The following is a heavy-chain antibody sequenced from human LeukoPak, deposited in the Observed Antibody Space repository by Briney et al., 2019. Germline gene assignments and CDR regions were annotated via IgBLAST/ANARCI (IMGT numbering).Heavy chain of an antibody. CDR2: IYSSGST. Sequence: SETLSLTCTVSGGSISSYYRSWIRQPAGKGLEWIGRIYSSGSTNYIPSLKSRVTMSVDTSKNQFSLKLSSVTAADTAVYYCARGQYHLLYWYFDLWGRGTLVTVSS. CDR3: ARGQYHLLYWYFDL. CDR1: GGSISSYY. V-gene: IGHV4-4*07. J-gene: IGHJ2*01. D-gene: IGHD2-2*01.